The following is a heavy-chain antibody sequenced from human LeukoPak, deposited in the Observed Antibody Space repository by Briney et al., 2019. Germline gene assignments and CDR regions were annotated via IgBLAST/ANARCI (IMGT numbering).Heavy chain of an antibody. D-gene: IGHD5-12*01. CDR3: VRDWRHAYNKVGDY. V-gene: IGHV3-7*01. Sequence: GGSLRLSCAVSEFTFTNYKMSWVRQAPGKGLEWAACIKQDGSEQWYVDSVKGRFTISRDNAKNLLYLQMNSLRAEDTGVYYCVRDWRHAYNKVGDYWGQGTLVTVSS. CDR2: IKQDGSEQ. J-gene: IGHJ4*02. CDR1: EFTFTNYK.